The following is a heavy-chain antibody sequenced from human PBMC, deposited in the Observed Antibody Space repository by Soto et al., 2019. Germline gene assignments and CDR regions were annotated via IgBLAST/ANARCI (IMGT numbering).Heavy chain of an antibody. Sequence: QVQLVQSGAEVKKPGASVKVSCKASGYTFTSYGISWVRQAPGQGLEWMGWISAYNGNTNYAQKLQGRVTMTTDTSTSTAYMELRSLRSDDTAVYYCARDPRRNYDFWSGYYRFDYWGQGTLVTVSS. CDR2: ISAYNGNT. CDR3: ARDPRRNYDFWSGYYRFDY. V-gene: IGHV1-18*01. D-gene: IGHD3-3*01. CDR1: GYTFTSYG. J-gene: IGHJ4*02.